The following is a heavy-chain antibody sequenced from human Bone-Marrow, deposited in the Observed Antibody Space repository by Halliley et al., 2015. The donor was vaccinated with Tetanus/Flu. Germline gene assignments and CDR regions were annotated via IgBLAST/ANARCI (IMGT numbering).Heavy chain of an antibody. CDR2: INPSGGST. J-gene: IGHJ4*02. CDR3: ARGLGGLTMVRGEIDY. V-gene: IGHV1-46*01. Sequence: IINPSGGSTRYAQKFQGRVTMTRDTSTSTVFMELSSLRSEDTGVFYCARGLGGLTMVRGEIDYWGQETLVTVSS. D-gene: IGHD3-10*01.